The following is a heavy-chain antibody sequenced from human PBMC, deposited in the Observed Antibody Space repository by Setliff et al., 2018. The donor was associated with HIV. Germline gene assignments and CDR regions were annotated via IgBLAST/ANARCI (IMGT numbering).Heavy chain of an antibody. CDR3: AREWGGYSSSKAGYYYYMDV. V-gene: IGHV1-18*01. D-gene: IGHD6-13*01. CDR2: ISAYNGNT. Sequence: ASVKVSCKASGYTFTSSDINWVRQAPGQGLEWMGWISAYNGNTNYTQKLQGRVTVTTDTSTSTAYMELRSLRSDDTAVYYCAREWGGYSSSKAGYYYYMDVWGKGPTVTVSS. J-gene: IGHJ6*03. CDR1: GYTFTSSD.